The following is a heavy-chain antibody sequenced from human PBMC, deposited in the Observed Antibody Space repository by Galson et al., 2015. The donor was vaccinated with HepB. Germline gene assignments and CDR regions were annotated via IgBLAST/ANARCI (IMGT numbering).Heavy chain of an antibody. CDR3: ARGVLLWDGPDY. D-gene: IGHD3-10*01. V-gene: IGHV1-46*01. J-gene: IGHJ4*02. CDR2: INPSGGST. Sequence: SVKVSCKASGYKFTSYYMHWVRQAPGQGLEWMGIINPSGGSTDYAQKFRGRLTMTRDTSTSTVFMELSSLRSDDTAVYHCARGVLLWDGPDYWGQGTLVTVSS. CDR1: GYKFTSYY.